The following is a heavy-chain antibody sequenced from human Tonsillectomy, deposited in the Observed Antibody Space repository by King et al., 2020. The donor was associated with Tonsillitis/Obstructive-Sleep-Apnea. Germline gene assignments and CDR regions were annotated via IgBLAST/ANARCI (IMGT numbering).Heavy chain of an antibody. CDR3: TTYPNSGYCV. Sequence: VQLVESGGGLVKPGGSLRLSCAASGFTFSNAWMSWVRQAPGKGLEWGGRIKSKTDGGTTDYAAPVKGRFTISRDDSKNTLYLQMNSLKTEDTAVYYCTTYPNSGYCVWGQGTLVTVSS. CDR1: GFTFSNAW. V-gene: IGHV3-15*01. CDR2: IKSKTDGGTT. D-gene: IGHD5-12*01. J-gene: IGHJ4*02.